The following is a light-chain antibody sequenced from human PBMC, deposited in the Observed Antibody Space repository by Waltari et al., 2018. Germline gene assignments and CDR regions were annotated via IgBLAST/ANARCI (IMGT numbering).Light chain of an antibody. CDR1: QSLLHSNGNTY. J-gene: IGKJ4*01. Sequence: DIVMTQSPLSLPVTPGEPASISCRSSQSLLHSNGNTYLDWYLQKPGQPPQVLIYLGSNRASGVPDRFRGSGSGTDFTLEISRVEAEDVGVYYCMHALQTPLTFGVGTKVEIK. CDR3: MHALQTPLT. V-gene: IGKV2-28*01. CDR2: LGS.